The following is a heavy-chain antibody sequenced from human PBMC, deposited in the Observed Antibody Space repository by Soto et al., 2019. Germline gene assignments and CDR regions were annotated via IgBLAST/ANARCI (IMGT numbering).Heavy chain of an antibody. J-gene: IGHJ6*03. Sequence: QVQLVQSGAEVKKPGASVKVSCKASGYTFTSYDINWVRQATGQGLEWMGWMNPNSVNTGYAQKLQGRVTMTRNTSISTAYMELSSLRSEDTAVYYCASGPQIVVVPAALGYYYYYMDVLGKGTTVTVSS. CDR3: ASGPQIVVVPAALGYYYYYMDV. CDR2: MNPNSVNT. CDR1: GYTFTSYD. V-gene: IGHV1-8*01. D-gene: IGHD2-2*01.